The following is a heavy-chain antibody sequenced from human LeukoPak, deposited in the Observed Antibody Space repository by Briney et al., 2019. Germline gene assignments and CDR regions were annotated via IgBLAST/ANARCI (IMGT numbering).Heavy chain of an antibody. CDR3: AKGHIVGAITEFDY. Sequence: GESLKISCAASGFTFDDYTMHWVRQTPGKGLEWVSLISWDGGSTYYADSVKGRFTISRDNSKNSLYLQMNSLRTEDTALYYCAKGHIVGAITEFDYWGQGTLVTVSS. CDR2: ISWDGGST. D-gene: IGHD1-26*01. CDR1: GFTFDDYT. J-gene: IGHJ4*02. V-gene: IGHV3-43*01.